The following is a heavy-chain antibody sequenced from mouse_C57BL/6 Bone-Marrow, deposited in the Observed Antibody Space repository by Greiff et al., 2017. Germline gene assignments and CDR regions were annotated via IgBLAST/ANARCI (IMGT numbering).Heavy chain of an antibody. D-gene: IGHD2-3*01. J-gene: IGHJ1*03. CDR1: GFNIKNTY. V-gene: IGHV14-3*01. Sequence: EVKLVESVAELVRPGASVKLSCTASGFNIKNTYMHWVKQRHEQGLEWIGRIDPANGNTKYAPKFQGKATITADTSSNTAYLQLSSLTSEDTAIYYCARRWLLPYWYFDVWGTGTTVTVSS. CDR2: IDPANGNT. CDR3: ARRWLLPYWYFDV.